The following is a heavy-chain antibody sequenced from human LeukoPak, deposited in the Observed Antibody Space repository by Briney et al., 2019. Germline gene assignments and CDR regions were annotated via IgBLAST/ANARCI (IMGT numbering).Heavy chain of an antibody. Sequence: GGSLRLSCAASGFTFNNYYMRWVRQAPGKGLEWVANINQDGSEHYYVDSVRGRFTISRDNAKNSLYLQMNSLRADDTAVYYCARATIAPAGIDYWGQGTLVTVSS. D-gene: IGHD6-13*01. CDR3: ARATIAPAGIDY. CDR2: INQDGSEH. J-gene: IGHJ4*02. V-gene: IGHV3-7*05. CDR1: GFTFNNYY.